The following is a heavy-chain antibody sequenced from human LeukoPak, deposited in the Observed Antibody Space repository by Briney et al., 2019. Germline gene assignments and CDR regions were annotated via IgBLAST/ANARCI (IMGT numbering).Heavy chain of an antibody. D-gene: IGHD2-15*01. CDR3: ARGYCSGGSCYYFDY. V-gene: IGHV1-18*01. CDR1: GYTFTSYG. J-gene: IGHJ4*02. Sequence: GASVKVSCMASGYTFTSYGISWVRQAPGQGLEWMGWISAYNGNTNYAQKLQGRVTMTTDTSTSTAYMELRSLRSDDTAVYYCARGYCSGGSCYYFDYWGQGTLVTVSS. CDR2: ISAYNGNT.